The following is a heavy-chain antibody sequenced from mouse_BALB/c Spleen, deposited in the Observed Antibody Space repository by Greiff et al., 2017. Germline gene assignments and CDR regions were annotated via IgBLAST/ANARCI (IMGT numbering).Heavy chain of an antibody. CDR1: GYTFTSYW. D-gene: IGHD2-1*01. J-gene: IGHJ2*01. Sequence: QVQLKESGAELAKPGASVKMSCKASGYTFTSYWMHWVKQRPGQGLEWIGYINPSTGYTEYNQKFKDKATLTADKSSSTAYMQLSSLTSEDSAVYYCARYGNPPFDYWGQGTTLTVSS. CDR2: INPSTGYT. CDR3: ARYGNPPFDY. V-gene: IGHV1-7*01.